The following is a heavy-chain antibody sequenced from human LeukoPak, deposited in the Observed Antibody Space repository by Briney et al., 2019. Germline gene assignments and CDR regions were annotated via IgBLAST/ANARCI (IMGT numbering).Heavy chain of an antibody. Sequence: GGSLRLSCTVSGFTFSSYWMSWVRQAPGKGLEWVANIKQDGSEKYYVDSVKGRFTISRDNAKNSLYLQMNSLRAEDTAVYYCAHYGMDVWGQGTTVTVSS. CDR1: GFTFSSYW. J-gene: IGHJ6*02. CDR2: IKQDGSEK. V-gene: IGHV3-7*01. CDR3: AHYGMDV.